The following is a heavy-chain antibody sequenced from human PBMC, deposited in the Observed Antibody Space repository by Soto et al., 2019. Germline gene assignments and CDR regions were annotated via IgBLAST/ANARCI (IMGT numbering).Heavy chain of an antibody. CDR3: ARITGRHLDY. J-gene: IGHJ4*02. Sequence: SETLSLTCTVSSGSISVTDVFWGWVRQPPGTGLEWIGNVDYSGTAYFSPSLATRVTFHVDTSKNQFSLTLYSVTAADTAVYYCARITGRHLDYWGQGILVTSPQ. V-gene: IGHV4-39*01. D-gene: IGHD1-20*01. CDR2: VDYSGTA. CDR1: SGSISVTDVF.